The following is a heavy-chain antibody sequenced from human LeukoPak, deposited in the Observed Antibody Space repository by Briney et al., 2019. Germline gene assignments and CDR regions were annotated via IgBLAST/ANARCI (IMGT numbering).Heavy chain of an antibody. V-gene: IGHV3-9*03. CDR3: AKASGSYYYYYIDV. CDR2: ISWNSGNI. J-gene: IGHJ6*03. Sequence: GRSLRLSCAASGFTFEDYAMHWVRQAPGKGLEWVSGISWNSGNIDHADSVKGRFTISRDNAKNFLYLQMNSLRAEDMALYYCAKASGSYYYYYIDVWGKGTTVTVSS. D-gene: IGHD3-10*01. CDR1: GFTFEDYA.